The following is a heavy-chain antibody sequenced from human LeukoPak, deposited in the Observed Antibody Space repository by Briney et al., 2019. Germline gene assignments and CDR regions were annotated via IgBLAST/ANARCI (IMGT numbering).Heavy chain of an antibody. V-gene: IGHV3-15*01. CDR1: GFTFSNAR. CDR2: IKSKTDGGTT. J-gene: IGHJ4*02. CDR3: TSKYSRQIDY. Sequence: GGPLRLSCAASGFTFSNARMSWVRQAPGKGLEWVGRIKSKTDGGTTDYAAPVKGRFTISRDDSKNTLYLQMNSLKTEDTAVYYCTSKYSRQIDYWGQGTLVTVSS. D-gene: IGHD6-6*01.